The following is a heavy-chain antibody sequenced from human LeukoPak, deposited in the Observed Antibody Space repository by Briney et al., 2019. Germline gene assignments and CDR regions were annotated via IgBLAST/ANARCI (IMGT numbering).Heavy chain of an antibody. CDR1: GFTFSSYW. CDR2: IKQDGSEK. Sequence: TGGSLRLSCAASGFTFSSYWMSWVRQAPGKGLEWVANIKQDGSEKYYVDSVKGRFTISRDNAKNSLYLQMNSLRAEDTAVYYCARDRRYSSGWSFDYWGQGTLVTVSS. V-gene: IGHV3-7*01. D-gene: IGHD6-19*01. J-gene: IGHJ4*02. CDR3: ARDRRYSSGWSFDY.